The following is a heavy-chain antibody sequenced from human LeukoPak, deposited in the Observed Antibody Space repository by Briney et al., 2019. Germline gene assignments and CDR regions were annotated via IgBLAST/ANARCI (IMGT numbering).Heavy chain of an antibody. CDR1: GGSSSNYA. Sequence: SVKVSCKASGGSSSNYAFNWVRQARGQGLEWMGSLIPSLGAPAYAPKFEDRITLTADKSTGKVYMELSSLRSDDTAFYYCARGSKYYYASGSYSADYWGQGTLV. D-gene: IGHD3-10*01. CDR2: LIPSLGAP. J-gene: IGHJ4*02. V-gene: IGHV1-69*10. CDR3: ARGSKYYYASGSYSADY.